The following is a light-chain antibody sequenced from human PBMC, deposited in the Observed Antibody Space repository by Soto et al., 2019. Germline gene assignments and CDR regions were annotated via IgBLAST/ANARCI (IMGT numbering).Light chain of an antibody. CDR1: QGIRTD. V-gene: IGKV1-6*01. CDR2: GAS. CDR3: LHDYDYPLT. J-gene: IGKJ1*01. Sequence: ALHMTQSPSSLSASVGASIIITCRASQGIRTDLGWYQKKKGKAPVLLISGASDLQSGVSSRFSALVSGTELTINVRSLQPEDRDTYDGLHDYDYPLTFGPGTKVDIK.